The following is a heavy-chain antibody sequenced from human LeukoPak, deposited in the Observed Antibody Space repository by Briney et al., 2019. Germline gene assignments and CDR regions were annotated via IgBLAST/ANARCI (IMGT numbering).Heavy chain of an antibody. Sequence: SETLSLTCAVYGGSFSGYYWGWIRQPPGKGLEWIGQINHSGSTNYNPSLKSRVTISVDTSKNQFSLKLSSVTAADTAVYYCARRSYNSPFRYWGQGTLVTVSS. CDR1: GGSFSGYY. V-gene: IGHV4-34*01. CDR2: INHSGST. D-gene: IGHD5-24*01. J-gene: IGHJ4*02. CDR3: ARRSYNSPFRY.